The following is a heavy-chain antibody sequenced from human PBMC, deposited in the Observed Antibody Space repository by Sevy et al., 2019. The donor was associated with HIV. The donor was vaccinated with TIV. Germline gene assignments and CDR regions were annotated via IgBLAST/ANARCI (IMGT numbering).Heavy chain of an antibody. CDR2: ISYDGSNK. V-gene: IGHV3-30*04. Sequence: GGSLRLSCAASGFTFSSYAMHWVRQAPGKGLEWVAVISYDGSNKYYADSVKGRFTISRDNSKNTLYLQMNSLRAEDTAAYYCARDGEAYNWNLYFDYWGQGTLVTVSS. CDR3: ARDGEAYNWNLYFDY. D-gene: IGHD1-7*01. J-gene: IGHJ4*02. CDR1: GFTFSSYA.